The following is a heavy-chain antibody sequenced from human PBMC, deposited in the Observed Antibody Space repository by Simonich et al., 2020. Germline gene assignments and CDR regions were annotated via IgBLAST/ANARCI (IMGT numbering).Heavy chain of an antibody. CDR1: GGSFSGYY. V-gene: IGHV4-34*01. CDR3: ARGLRVAAAGTAFQH. CDR2: INHSERT. D-gene: IGHD6-13*01. J-gene: IGHJ1*01. Sequence: QVQLQQWGAGLLKPSETLSLTFAVYGGSFSGYYWSWIRQPPGKGLEWIGEINHSERTNDNPALKSRVTISVDTSKNPFSLKLSSVTAADTAVYYCARGLRVAAAGTAFQHWGQGTLVTVSS.